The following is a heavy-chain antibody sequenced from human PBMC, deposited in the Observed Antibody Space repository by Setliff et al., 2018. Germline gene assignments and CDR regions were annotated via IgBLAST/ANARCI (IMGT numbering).Heavy chain of an antibody. Sequence: TLSLTCTVSGGSISSYYWGWIRQPAGKGLEWIGHIYIGGSANYNPSLKSRVTMSIDTSKNQFSLKLNSVTAADMAVYYCAREQWLDPPGYYYMDVWAKGTTVTVSS. CDR2: IYIGGSA. D-gene: IGHD6-19*01. J-gene: IGHJ6*03. V-gene: IGHV4-4*07. CDR1: GGSISSYY. CDR3: AREQWLDPPGYYYMDV.